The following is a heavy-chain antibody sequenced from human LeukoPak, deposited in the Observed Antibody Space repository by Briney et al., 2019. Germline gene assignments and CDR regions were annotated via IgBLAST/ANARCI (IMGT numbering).Heavy chain of an antibody. J-gene: IGHJ6*04. CDR2: ISSSGSTI. CDR3: ARQYCSGGSCYSSYYYYGMDV. CDR1: GFPFSSYE. D-gene: IGHD2-15*01. V-gene: IGHV3-48*03. Sequence: GGPLRLSCAASGFPFSSYEMNWVRQAPGKGVEWGSYISSSGSTIYYADSVKGRFTISRDNAKNSLYLQMNSLRVEDTAVYYCARQYCSGGSCYSSYYYYGMDVWGKGTTVTVSS.